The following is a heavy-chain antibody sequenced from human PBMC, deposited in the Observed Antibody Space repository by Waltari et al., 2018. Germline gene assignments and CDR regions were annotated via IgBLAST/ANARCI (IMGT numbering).Heavy chain of an antibody. CDR2: ISGNVGST. CDR1: GFTFSSYA. CDR3: AKVGLSYWAEYLQH. D-gene: IGHD3-10*01. J-gene: IGHJ1*01. Sequence: EVQLLESGGGLVQPGGSLRLSCVASGFTFSSYAMAWVRQAPGKGMEWGSTISGNVGSTYYADSVKGRFTTSRDNSKNTLSLQMNSLRPEDTAIYYCAKVGLSYWAEYLQHWGQGTLVTVSS. V-gene: IGHV3-23*01.